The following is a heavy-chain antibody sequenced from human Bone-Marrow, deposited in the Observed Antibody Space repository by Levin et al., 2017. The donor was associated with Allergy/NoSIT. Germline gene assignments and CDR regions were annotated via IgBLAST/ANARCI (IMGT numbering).Heavy chain of an antibody. CDR3: ARDRLSSTIYYYYGMDV. Sequence: GESLKISCAASGFTFSSYWMSWVRQAPGKGLEWVANIKQDGSEKYYVDSVKGRFTISRDNAKNSLYLQMNSLRAEDTAVYYCARDRLSSTIYYYYGMDVWGQGTTVTVSS. CDR1: GFTFSSYW. V-gene: IGHV3-7*01. D-gene: IGHD2-2*01. J-gene: IGHJ6*02. CDR2: IKQDGSEK.